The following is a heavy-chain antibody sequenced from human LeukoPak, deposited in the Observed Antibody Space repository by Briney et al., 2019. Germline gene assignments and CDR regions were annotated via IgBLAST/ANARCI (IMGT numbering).Heavy chain of an antibody. D-gene: IGHD3-10*01. J-gene: IGHJ5*02. CDR3: ARGQYYYGSGSSGPWFDP. CDR1: GGSISSSSYY. CDR2: IYYSGST. V-gene: IGHV4-39*07. Sequence: SETLSLTCTVSGGSISSSSYYWGWIRQPPGKGLEWIGSIYYSGSTYYNPSLKSRVTMSVDTSKNQFSLKLSSVTAADTAVYYCARGQYYYGSGSSGPWFDPWGQGTLVTVSS.